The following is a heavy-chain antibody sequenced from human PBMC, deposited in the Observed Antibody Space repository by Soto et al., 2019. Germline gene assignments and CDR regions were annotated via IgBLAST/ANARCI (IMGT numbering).Heavy chain of an antibody. V-gene: IGHV1-3*01. D-gene: IGHD6-19*01. CDR2: INAGNGNT. CDR3: ARAVAVPADFDY. Sequence: ASVKVYCKASGYSFTSYAMHWVRQAPGQGLEWMGWINAGNGNTKYSQKFQGRVTITRDTSASTAYMELSSLRSEDTAVYYCARAVAVPADFDYWGQGTLVTVSS. J-gene: IGHJ4*02. CDR1: GYSFTSYA.